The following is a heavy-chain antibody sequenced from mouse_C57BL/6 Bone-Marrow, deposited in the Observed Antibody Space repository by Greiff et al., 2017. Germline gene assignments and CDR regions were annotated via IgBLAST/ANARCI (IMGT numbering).Heavy chain of an antibody. CDR2: IDPSDSYT. CDR3: ASQIYYYGSSPSYYAMDY. CDR1: GYTFTSYW. J-gene: IGHJ4*01. D-gene: IGHD1-1*01. V-gene: IGHV1-69*01. Sequence: QVQLQQPGAELVMPGASVKLSCKASGYTFTSYWMHWVKQRPGQGLEWIGEIDPSDSYTNYNQKFKGKSTLTVDKSSSTAYMQLSSLTSEDSAVYYCASQIYYYGSSPSYYAMDYWGQGTSVTVSS.